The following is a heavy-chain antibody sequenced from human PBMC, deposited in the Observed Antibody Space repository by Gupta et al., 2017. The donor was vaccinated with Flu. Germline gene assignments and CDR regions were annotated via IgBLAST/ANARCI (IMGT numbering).Heavy chain of an antibody. D-gene: IGHD6-13*01. CDR2: ISASGGNT. J-gene: IGHJ6*02. Sequence: EVQLLESGGGLVEPGGSVRLSCAASGFTFSNYAMRWVRHAPGKGLEWVSAISASGGNTYYGDSLKGRFTISRDNSKNTLYLQMNSLRAEDTAVYYCAKVQQPGPKYGMDVWGQGTTVTVSS. CDR3: AKVQQPGPKYGMDV. V-gene: IGHV3-23*01. CDR1: GFTFSNYA.